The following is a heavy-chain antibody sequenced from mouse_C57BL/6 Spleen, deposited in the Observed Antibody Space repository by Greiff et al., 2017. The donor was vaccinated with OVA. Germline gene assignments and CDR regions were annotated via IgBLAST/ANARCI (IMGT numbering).Heavy chain of an antibody. CDR2: INPSSGYT. V-gene: IGHV1-7*01. J-gene: IGHJ4*01. CDR1: GYTFTSYW. Sequence: QVQLEQSGAELAKPGASVKLSCKASGYTFTSYWMHWVKQRPGQGLEWNGYINPSSGYTKYNQKFKDKATLTADKSSSTADMQLSSLTYEDSAVYYCAREDYGSSYYAMDYWGQGTSVTVSS. CDR3: AREDYGSSYYAMDY. D-gene: IGHD1-1*01.